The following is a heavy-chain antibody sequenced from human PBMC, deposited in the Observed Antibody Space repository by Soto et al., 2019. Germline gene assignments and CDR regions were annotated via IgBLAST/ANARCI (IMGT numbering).Heavy chain of an antibody. CDR1: GFTFSSYA. CDR2: ISGSGGST. V-gene: IGHV3-23*01. Sequence: EVQLLESGGGLVQPGGSLRLSCAASGFTFSSYAMSWVRQAPGKGLEWVSAISGSGGSTYYADSVKGRFTISRDNSKNTLYLQMNSLRAEDTAVYYCAKTVILGVCSGCSCPFLFDPWGQGTLVTVSS. J-gene: IGHJ5*02. CDR3: AKTVILGVCSGCSCPFLFDP. D-gene: IGHD2-15*01.